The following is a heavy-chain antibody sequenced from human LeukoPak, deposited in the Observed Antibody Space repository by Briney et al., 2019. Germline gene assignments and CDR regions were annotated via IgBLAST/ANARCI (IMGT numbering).Heavy chain of an antibody. V-gene: IGHV3-23*01. J-gene: IGHJ4*02. Sequence: GGPLRLSCEASGFTFSSYAMSWVRQAPGKGLEWVSGISGSGGSTYYADSVKGRFTISRDNSKNTLYLQMNSLRSEDTAVYYCAKMPQYYYDSSGYFDYWGQGTLVTVSS. CDR2: ISGSGGST. CDR3: AKMPQYYYDSSGYFDY. D-gene: IGHD3-22*01. CDR1: GFTFSSYA.